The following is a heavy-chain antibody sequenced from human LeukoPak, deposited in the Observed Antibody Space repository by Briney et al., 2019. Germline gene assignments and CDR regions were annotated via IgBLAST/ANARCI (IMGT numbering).Heavy chain of an antibody. V-gene: IGHV3-48*04. Sequence: GGSLRLSCAASGFTFSSYSMNWVRQAPGKGLEWVSYISSSSSTIYYADSVKGRFTISRDNAKNSLYLQMNSLRAEDTAVYYCARDFYYYYYGMDVWGQGTTVTVSS. CDR3: ARDFYYYYYGMDV. J-gene: IGHJ6*02. CDR2: ISSSSSTI. CDR1: GFTFSSYS.